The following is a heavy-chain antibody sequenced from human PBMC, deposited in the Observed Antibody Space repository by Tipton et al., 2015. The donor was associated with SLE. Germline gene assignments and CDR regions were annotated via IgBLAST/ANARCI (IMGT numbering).Heavy chain of an antibody. Sequence: QSGPEVTKPGASVKVSCKASGYPFIGYYMHWVRQAPGQGLEWMGWISAYNGNTNYGHGRVTLTTDTSTSTAYMELWSLTPDDTAVYYCARAGGSGGSCAYWGQGTLVTVSS. J-gene: IGHJ4*02. CDR2: ISAYNGNT. CDR1: GYPFIGYY. D-gene: IGHD2-15*01. V-gene: IGHV1-18*04. CDR3: ARAGGSGGSCAY.